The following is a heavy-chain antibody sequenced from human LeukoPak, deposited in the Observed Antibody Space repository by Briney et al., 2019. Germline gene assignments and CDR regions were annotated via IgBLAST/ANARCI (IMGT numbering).Heavy chain of an antibody. CDR2: ISYDGSNK. V-gene: IGHV3-30*04. D-gene: IGHD6-19*01. CDR1: GFTFSSYA. J-gene: IGHJ4*02. Sequence: GRSLRLSCAASGFTFSSYAMHWVRQAPGKGLEWVAVISYDGSNKYYADSVKGRFTISRDNSKNPLYLQMNSLSAEDTAEYYCAIEHSQWLVRRGFDDWGQGTLVTVSS. CDR3: AIEHSQWLVRRGFDD.